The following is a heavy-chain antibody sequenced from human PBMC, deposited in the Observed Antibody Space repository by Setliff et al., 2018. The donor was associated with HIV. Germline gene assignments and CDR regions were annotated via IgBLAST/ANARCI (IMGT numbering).Heavy chain of an antibody. CDR3: ARGQLRYLANDYYFDY. Sequence: RLSETLSLTCAIPDQLISSGNYWGWIRQPPGRGLEWIGSVYDSGNTYYKPALESRAAISLDTSMNQFSLKLSSVTAADTAVYYCARGQLRYLANDYYFDYWGQGTLVTVS. J-gene: IGHJ4*02. CDR2: VYDSGNT. CDR1: DQLISSGNY. D-gene: IGHD3-9*01. V-gene: IGHV4-38-2*01.